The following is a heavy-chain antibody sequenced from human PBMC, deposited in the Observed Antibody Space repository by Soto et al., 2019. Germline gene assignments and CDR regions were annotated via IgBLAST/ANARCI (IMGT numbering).Heavy chain of an antibody. J-gene: IGHJ4*02. V-gene: IGHV3-9*01. CDR1: GFTFDDYA. Sequence: GGSLRLSCAASGFTFDDYAMHWVRQAPGKGLEWVSGISWNSGSIGYADSVKGRFTISRDNAKNSLYLQMNSLRAEDTALYYCAKSSAVAGTPFDYWGQGTLVTVSS. CDR3: AKSSAVAGTPFDY. D-gene: IGHD6-19*01. CDR2: ISWNSGSI.